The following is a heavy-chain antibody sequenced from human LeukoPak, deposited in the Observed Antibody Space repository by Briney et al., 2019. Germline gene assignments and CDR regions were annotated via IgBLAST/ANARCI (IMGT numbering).Heavy chain of an antibody. J-gene: IGHJ4*02. CDR3: ARGGVGRWLQLDY. CDR2: INPNSGGT. Sequence: ASVTVSFKASGYTFTAYYMHWVRQAPGQGLEWMGWINPNSGGTNYAQKFQGWVTMTRDTSISTAYMELSRLRSDDTAVYYCARGGVGRWLQLDYWGQGTLVTVSS. CDR1: GYTFTAYY. D-gene: IGHD5-24*01. V-gene: IGHV1-2*04.